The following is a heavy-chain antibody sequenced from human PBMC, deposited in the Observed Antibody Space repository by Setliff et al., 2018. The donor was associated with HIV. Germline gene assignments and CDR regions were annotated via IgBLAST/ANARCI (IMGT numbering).Heavy chain of an antibody. D-gene: IGHD3-10*01. CDR1: GYTFPSFY. CDR2: INPTSGNT. CDR3: AHSRLGGGINMVRGVITHYSYYYIDF. J-gene: IGHJ6*03. V-gene: IGHV1-46*01. Sequence: ASVKVSCKASGYTFPSFYVHWVRQAPGQGLEWMGIINPTSGNTTYAQNFQGRVTITKDTSKNQVVLIMTNMDPVDSATYYCAHSRLGGGINMVRGVITHYSYYYIDFWGKGTTVTVSS.